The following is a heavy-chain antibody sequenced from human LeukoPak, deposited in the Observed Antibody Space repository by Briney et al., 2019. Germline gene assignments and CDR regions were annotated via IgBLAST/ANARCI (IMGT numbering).Heavy chain of an antibody. CDR3: ARVVPAAIFGDYFDY. J-gene: IGHJ4*02. V-gene: IGHV5-51*01. CDR2: IYPGDSDT. Sequence: GESLKISCKGSGYSFTSYWIGWVRQMPGKGLEWMGIIYPGDSDTRYSPSFQGQVTISADKSISTAYLQWSSLKASDTATYYCARVVPAAIFGDYFDYRGQGTLVTVSS. CDR1: GYSFTSYW. D-gene: IGHD2-2*02.